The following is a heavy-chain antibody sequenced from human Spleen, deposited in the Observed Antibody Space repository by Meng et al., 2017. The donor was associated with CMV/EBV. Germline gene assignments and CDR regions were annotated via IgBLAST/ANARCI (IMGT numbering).Heavy chain of an antibody. Sequence: ASVKVSCKGSGYTFNSYGISWVRQAPGQGLEWMGWISAHNGKTKYAQRVQGRLTLTTDTSTSTAYMDLRSLRSDDTAVYYCARASREYSSSLRRSGWSHFDYWGQGTLVTVSS. CDR1: GYTFNSYG. CDR3: ARASREYSSSLRRSGWSHFDY. J-gene: IGHJ4*02. CDR2: ISAHNGKT. D-gene: IGHD6-6*01. V-gene: IGHV1-18*01.